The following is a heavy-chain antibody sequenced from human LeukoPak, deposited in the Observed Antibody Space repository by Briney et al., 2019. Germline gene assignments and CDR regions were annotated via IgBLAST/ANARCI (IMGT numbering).Heavy chain of an antibody. D-gene: IGHD6-6*01. J-gene: IGHJ6*03. V-gene: IGHV3-23*01. CDR3: AKSSSSSSYYYYMDV. CDR1: GFTFSSYA. CDR2: ISGSGGST. Sequence: GGSLRLSCAVSGFTFSSYAMSWVRQAPGKGLEWVSAISGSGGSTYYADSVKGRFTISRDNSKNTLYLQMNSLRAEDTAVYYCAKSSSSSSYYYYMDVWGKGTTVTVSS.